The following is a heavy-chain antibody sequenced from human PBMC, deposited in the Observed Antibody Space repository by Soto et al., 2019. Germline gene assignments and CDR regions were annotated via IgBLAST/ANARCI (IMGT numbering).Heavy chain of an antibody. D-gene: IGHD1-26*01. CDR1: GFTFSTCW. Sequence: EVQLVESGGGLVQPGGSLRLSCEVSGFTFSTCWMHWVRQAPGKGLVWVSRISPDGRSSVYADSVKGRFTISRDNAKNTLYLQMNSLRVEDTAVYYCASWELPRRTDFDIWGQGTMVTVSS. V-gene: IGHV3-74*01. J-gene: IGHJ3*02. CDR2: ISPDGRSS. CDR3: ASWELPRRTDFDI.